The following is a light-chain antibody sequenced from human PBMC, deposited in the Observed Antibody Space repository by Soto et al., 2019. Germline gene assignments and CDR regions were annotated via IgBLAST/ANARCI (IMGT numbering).Light chain of an antibody. CDR3: SSYAGSNIWV. Sequence: QSALTQPPSASGSPGQSLTISCTGTSSDVGGYNFVSWYQQHPGKAPKLMISDVNRRPSGVPDRFSGSKSGNTASLTVSGLQAEDEADYYCSSYAGSNIWVFGGGTKLTVL. V-gene: IGLV2-8*01. CDR2: DVN. J-gene: IGLJ3*02. CDR1: SSDVGGYNF.